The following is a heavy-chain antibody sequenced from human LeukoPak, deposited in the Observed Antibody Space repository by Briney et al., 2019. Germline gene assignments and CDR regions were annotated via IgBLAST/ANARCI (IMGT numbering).Heavy chain of an antibody. D-gene: IGHD3-22*01. J-gene: IGHJ5*02. CDR1: GFTFSAYS. Sequence: TGGSLRLSCAASGFTFSAYSMNWIRQAPGKGLEWISCISGSGRSIFSADSVRGRFTISRDNANNSLFLQMNSLRAEDTAVYYCARGRYYDTSAYNYFDPWGQGTLVTVSS. CDR2: ISGSGRSI. V-gene: IGHV3-48*01. CDR3: ARGRYYDTSAYNYFDP.